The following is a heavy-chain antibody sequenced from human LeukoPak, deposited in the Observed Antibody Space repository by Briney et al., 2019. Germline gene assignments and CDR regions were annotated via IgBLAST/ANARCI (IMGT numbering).Heavy chain of an antibody. CDR2: INHGEIT. V-gene: IGHV4-38-2*01. D-gene: IGHD3-22*01. Sequence: SETLSLTCAVSGYSIRRVHYRGWIRQCPGKGLEWIDSINHGEITEYNPSLKSRVPLSVDTSKNQFSLQLRSVTAADRALYYCARSGDYIKEGFDYWGQGTQVTVSS. CDR1: GYSIRRVHY. J-gene: IGHJ4*02. CDR3: ARSGDYIKEGFDY.